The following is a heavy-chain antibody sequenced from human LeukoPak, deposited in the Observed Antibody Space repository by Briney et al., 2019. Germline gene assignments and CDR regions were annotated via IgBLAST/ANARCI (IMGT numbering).Heavy chain of an antibody. D-gene: IGHD6-19*01. CDR1: GYTFTNYD. V-gene: IGHV1-8*03. CDR3: ARSGGSGWYFGINSHYYYMDV. Sequence: ASVKVSCKASGYTFTNYDTNWVRQATGQGLEWMGWMNPNSGNTGYAQKFQGRITITRNTSISTAYMELSSLRSEDTALYYCARSGGSGWYFGINSHYYYMDVWGKGTTVTVSS. J-gene: IGHJ6*03. CDR2: MNPNSGNT.